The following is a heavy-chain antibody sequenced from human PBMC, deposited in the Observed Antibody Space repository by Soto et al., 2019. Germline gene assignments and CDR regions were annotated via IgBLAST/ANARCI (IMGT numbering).Heavy chain of an antibody. CDR1: GFTFSNAW. D-gene: IGHD3-9*01. V-gene: IGHV3-15*01. Sequence: PGGSLRLSCAASGFTFSNAWMSWVRQAPGKGLEWVGRIKSKTDGGTTDYAAPVKGRFTISRDDSKNTLYLQMNSLKTEDTAVYYCTTDSQYYDILTGYPPPDVWGKGTTVTVSS. J-gene: IGHJ6*04. CDR3: TTDSQYYDILTGYPPPDV. CDR2: IKSKTDGGTT.